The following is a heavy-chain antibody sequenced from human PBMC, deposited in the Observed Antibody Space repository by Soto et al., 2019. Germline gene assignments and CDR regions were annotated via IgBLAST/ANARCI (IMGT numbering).Heavy chain of an antibody. V-gene: IGHV1-8*01. CDR3: ARMETFGSLNWFDP. J-gene: IGHJ5*02. CDR1: GYSFTNND. Sequence: ASMKVSCKASGYSFTNNDVSWVRQATGQGLEWMGWMNPGSGDTGYAQKFQGRVTMTRDISIATAYMELSSLRSDDTAIYYCARMETFGSLNWFDPWGQGTLVTVSS. D-gene: IGHD3-16*01. CDR2: MNPGSGDT.